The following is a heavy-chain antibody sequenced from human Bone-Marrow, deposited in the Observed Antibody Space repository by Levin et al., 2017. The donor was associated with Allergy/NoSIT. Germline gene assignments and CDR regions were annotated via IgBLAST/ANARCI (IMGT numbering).Heavy chain of an antibody. Sequence: SQTLSLTCTVSGGTVSSGDYYWSWIRQPPGKGLEWIGYINYSGSTYNNPSLESRLTISVDTSKNQFSLKLSSVTVADTAVYYCVRHADNYFYAMDVWGQGTTVTVSS. V-gene: IGHV4-30-4*01. CDR3: VRHADNYFYAMDV. J-gene: IGHJ6*02. CDR1: GGTVSSGDYY. CDR2: INYSGST.